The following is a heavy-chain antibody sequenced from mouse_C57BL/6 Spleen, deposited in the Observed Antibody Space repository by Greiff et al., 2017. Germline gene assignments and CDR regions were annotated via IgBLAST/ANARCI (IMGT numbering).Heavy chain of an antibody. V-gene: IGHV1-52*01. CDR2: IDPSDSET. CDR3: ARGIFPSCAGYFDD. CDR1: GYTFTSYW. J-gene: IGHJ1*03. D-gene: IGHD6-1*01. Sequence: QVQLQQPGAELVRPGSSVKLSCKASGYTFTSYWMHWVKQRPIQGLEWIGNIDPSDSETHYNQKFKDKATLTVDKSSSTAYMQLSSLTSEDSAVYYCARGIFPSCAGYFDDWGTGTTVTVSS.